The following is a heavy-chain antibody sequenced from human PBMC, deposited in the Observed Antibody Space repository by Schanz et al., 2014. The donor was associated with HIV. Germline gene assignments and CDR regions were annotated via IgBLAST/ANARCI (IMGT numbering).Heavy chain of an antibody. J-gene: IGHJ4*02. D-gene: IGHD3-22*01. CDR3: AKPEYDSSGNSQSHFDY. CDR1: GFTFNNYA. Sequence: EVQLLESAGGLVQPGGSLRLSCAASGFTFNNYAMTWVRQAPGKGLEWVSSISESGSRTYYADSVNGRFTISRDNSKNTLYLQMTTLRTEDTAVYYCAKPEYDSSGNSQSHFDYWGRGTLVTVSS. V-gene: IGHV3-23*01. CDR2: ISESGSRT.